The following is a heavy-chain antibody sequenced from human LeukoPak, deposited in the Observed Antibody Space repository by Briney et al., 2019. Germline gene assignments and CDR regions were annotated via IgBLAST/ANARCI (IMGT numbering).Heavy chain of an antibody. Sequence: GGSLRLSCAASGFTFSSYSMNWVRQVPGQGLEWVSTIVHGAETTYYADSVRGRFTISRDNFKDTLYLQMNSLRAEDTAIYYCTKRDGQSFDYWGQGALVTVSS. CDR1: GFTFSSYS. CDR3: TKRDGQSFDY. D-gene: IGHD5-24*01. V-gene: IGHV3-23*01. J-gene: IGHJ4*02. CDR2: IVHGAETT.